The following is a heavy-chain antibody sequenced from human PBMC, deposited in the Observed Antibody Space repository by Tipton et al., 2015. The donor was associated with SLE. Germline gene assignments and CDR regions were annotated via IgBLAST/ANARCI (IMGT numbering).Heavy chain of an antibody. V-gene: IGHV4-59*01. J-gene: IGHJ4*02. Sequence: TLSLTCTVSGGSISSYYWSWIRQPPGKGLEWIGYIYYSGSTNYNPSLKSRVTISVDTSKNQFSLKLSSVTAADTAVYYCARHIVGARGFDYWGQGTLVTVSS. CDR2: IYYSGST. CDR3: ARHIVGARGFDY. D-gene: IGHD1-26*01. CDR1: GGSISSYY.